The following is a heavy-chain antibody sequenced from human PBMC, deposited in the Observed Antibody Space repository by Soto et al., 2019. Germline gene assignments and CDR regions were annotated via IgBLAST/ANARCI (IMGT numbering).Heavy chain of an antibody. J-gene: IGHJ6*02. V-gene: IGHV1-69*13. CDR2: TNPIFGTA. CDR1: GYSFTDYY. D-gene: IGHD2-15*01. Sequence: GASVKVSCKASGYSFTDYYMHWVRQAPGQGLEWMGGTNPIFGTASYAQKFQGRVTITADASTSTAYMELSSLRSEDTAVYYCATLEVVAATLGYGMDVWGQGTTVTVSS. CDR3: ATLEVVAATLGYGMDV.